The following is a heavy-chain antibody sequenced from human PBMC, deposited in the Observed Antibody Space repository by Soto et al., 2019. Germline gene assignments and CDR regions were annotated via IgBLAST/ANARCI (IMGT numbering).Heavy chain of an antibody. CDR1: GGTFSSYA. CDR3: ARTSSSGSYEYFQH. CDR2: IIPIFGTA. V-gene: IGHV1-69*12. Sequence: QVQLVQSGAEVKKPGSSVMVSCKASGGTFSSYAISWVRQAPGQGLEWMGGIIPIFGTANYAQKFQGRVTITADESTSTAYMELSSLRSEDTAVYYCARTSSSGSYEYFQHWGQGTLVTVSS. J-gene: IGHJ1*01. D-gene: IGHD3-22*01.